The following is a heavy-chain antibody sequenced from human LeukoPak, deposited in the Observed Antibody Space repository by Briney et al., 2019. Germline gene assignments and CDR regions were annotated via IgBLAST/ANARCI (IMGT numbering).Heavy chain of an antibody. V-gene: IGHV3-9*01. CDR3: AKDSRGWLTYGMDV. Sequence: GGSLRLSCAGSGFIFNNYAMHWVRQPPGKGLEWVSGISWNSGSIDYADSVKGRFTISRDNAKNSLYLQMNSLRAEDTALYYCAKDSRGWLTYGMDVWGQGTTVTVSS. CDR2: ISWNSGSI. CDR1: GFIFNNYA. J-gene: IGHJ6*02. D-gene: IGHD4/OR15-4a*01.